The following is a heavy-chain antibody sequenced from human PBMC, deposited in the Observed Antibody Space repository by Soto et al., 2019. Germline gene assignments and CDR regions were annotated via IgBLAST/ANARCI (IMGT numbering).Heavy chain of an antibody. CDR2: VNHSGST. J-gene: IGHJ5*02. D-gene: IGHD3-9*01. CDR1: GGSFSGYY. V-gene: IGHV4-34*01. CDR3: ARGWGGLVIMRFAP. Sequence: LSLTCAVYGGSFSGYYWSWIRQPPGKGLEWIGEVNHSGSTNYDPSLKSRVTISVDTSKNQFSLKLSSVTAADTAVYYCARGWGGLVIMRFAPWGQGTLVTV.